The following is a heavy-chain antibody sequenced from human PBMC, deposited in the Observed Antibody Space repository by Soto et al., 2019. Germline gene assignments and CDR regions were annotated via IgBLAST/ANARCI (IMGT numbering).Heavy chain of an antibody. CDR1: GYTFAAYY. Sequence: QAQLVQSGAEVRRPGASVKVSCKTSGYTFAAYYLHWVRQAPGQGLEWMGFIFPNSVGSTTSAPQFGGRVTMPRDSSWSPPYLELGGLTSEDTGVYSCAKDEGGIFDSWGQGTLVSVSS. D-gene: IGHD3-16*01. V-gene: IGHV1-2*02. CDR3: AKDEGGIFDS. CDR2: IFPNSVGST. J-gene: IGHJ4*01.